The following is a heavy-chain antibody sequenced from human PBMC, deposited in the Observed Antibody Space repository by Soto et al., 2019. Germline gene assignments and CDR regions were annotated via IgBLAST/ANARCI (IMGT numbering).Heavy chain of an antibody. CDR3: AKKFPIGYSSGWHRSKFDY. Sequence: GGSLRLSCAASGFTFSSYAMSWVRQAPGKGLEWVSAISGSGGSTYYADSVKGRFTISRDNSKNTLYLQMNSLRAEDTAVYYCAKKFPIGYSSGWHRSKFDYWGQGTLVTVSS. V-gene: IGHV3-23*01. J-gene: IGHJ4*02. D-gene: IGHD6-19*01. CDR2: ISGSGGST. CDR1: GFTFSSYA.